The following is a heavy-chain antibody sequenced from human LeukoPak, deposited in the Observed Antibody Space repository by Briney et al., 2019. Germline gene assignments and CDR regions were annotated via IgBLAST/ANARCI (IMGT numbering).Heavy chain of an antibody. Sequence: GGSLRRSSAAAGFTFISYAMHWVRQAPGKGLEYVSAISSNGGSTYYANSVKGRFTISRDNSKNTLYLQMGSLRAEDMAVYYCASAYGSGSYDFDYWGQGTLVTVSS. CDR1: GFTFISYA. CDR2: ISSNGGST. CDR3: ASAYGSGSYDFDY. D-gene: IGHD3-10*01. J-gene: IGHJ4*02. V-gene: IGHV3-64*01.